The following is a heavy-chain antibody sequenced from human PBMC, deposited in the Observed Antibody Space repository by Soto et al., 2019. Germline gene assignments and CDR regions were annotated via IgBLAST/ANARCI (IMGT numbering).Heavy chain of an antibody. CDR1: RRSIQSSTYY. V-gene: IGHV4-39*01. D-gene: IGHD2-2*01. CDR3: ARQTYLAYFEM. Sequence: QLQLQESGPGLVKPSETLSLTCTVSRRSIQSSTYYSGWIRQPPGKGLEWIGTVYYNGSPYFNPSLNSRLTPSADPSQTQFSLRLASVSAADTAVYYCARQTYLAYFEMWGEGTMVTVSS. CDR2: VYYNGSP. J-gene: IGHJ3*01.